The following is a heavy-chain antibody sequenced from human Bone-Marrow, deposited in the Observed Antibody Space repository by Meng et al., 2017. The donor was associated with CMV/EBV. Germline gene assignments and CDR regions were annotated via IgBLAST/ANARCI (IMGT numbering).Heavy chain of an antibody. CDR2: INRSGST. Sequence: SETLSLTCAVYGGSFSGYYWSWIRQPPGKGLEWIGEINRSGSTNYNPSLKSRVTISVDTSKNQFSLKLSSVTAADTAVYYCARGARYSGSGSPFDYWGQGTRVTVYS. CDR3: ARGARYSGSGSPFDY. J-gene: IGHJ4*02. CDR1: GGSFSGYY. V-gene: IGHV4-34*01. D-gene: IGHD3-10*01.